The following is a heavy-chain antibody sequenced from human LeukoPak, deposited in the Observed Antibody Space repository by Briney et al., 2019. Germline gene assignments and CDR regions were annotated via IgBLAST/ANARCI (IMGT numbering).Heavy chain of an antibody. V-gene: IGHV4-59*12. CDR3: ARFSSFVSDI. CDR2: IYYTGNT. CDR1: GASIGSYY. Sequence: PSETLSLTCAVSGASIGSYYWIWIRQPPGKGLECIGSIYYTGNTNYNPSLKSRVTMSVDTSKNQFSLKVTSVTAADTAVYYCARFSSFVSDIWGQGTMVTVSS. J-gene: IGHJ3*02. D-gene: IGHD6-13*01.